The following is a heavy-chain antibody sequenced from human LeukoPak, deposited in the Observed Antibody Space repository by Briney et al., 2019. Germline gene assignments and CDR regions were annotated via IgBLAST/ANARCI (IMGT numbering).Heavy chain of an antibody. J-gene: IGHJ4*02. V-gene: IGHV4-34*01. CDR2: INHSGST. D-gene: IGHD6-19*01. Sequence: PSETLSLTCAVYGGSFSGYYWSWIRQPPGKGLEWIGEINHSGSTNYNPSLKSRVTISVDTSKNQFSLKLSSVTAADTAVYYCAREAGPIAVAVPYYFDYWGQGTLVTVSS. CDR3: AREAGPIAVAVPYYFDY. CDR1: GGSFSGYY.